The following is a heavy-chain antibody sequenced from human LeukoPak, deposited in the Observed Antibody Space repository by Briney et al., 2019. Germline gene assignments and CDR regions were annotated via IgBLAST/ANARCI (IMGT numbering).Heavy chain of an antibody. CDR1: GGTFSSYA. CDR3: ARDGTSGSYYQWFDP. Sequence: GASVKVSCKASGGTFSSYAISWVRQAPGQGLEWMGGIIPIFGTANYAQKFQGRVTITTGESTSTAYMELSSLRSEDTAVYYCARDGTSGSYYQWFDPWGQGTLVTVSS. J-gene: IGHJ5*02. CDR2: IIPIFGTA. V-gene: IGHV1-69*05. D-gene: IGHD1-26*01.